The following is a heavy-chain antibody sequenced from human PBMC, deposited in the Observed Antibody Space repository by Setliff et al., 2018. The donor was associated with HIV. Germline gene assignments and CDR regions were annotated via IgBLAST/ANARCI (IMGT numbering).Heavy chain of an antibody. Sequence: PSETLSLTCTVSGGSISSNYWSWIRQPPGKGLEWIAYSYYSGSTNYNPPLKSRVSISVDTSKNQFSLKLSSVTAADTAVYYCARHKAYNFWSGYKYSDAFDIWGQGTMVTVSS. D-gene: IGHD3-3*01. J-gene: IGHJ3*02. CDR3: ARHKAYNFWSGYKYSDAFDI. CDR1: GGSISSNY. CDR2: SYYSGST. V-gene: IGHV4-59*08.